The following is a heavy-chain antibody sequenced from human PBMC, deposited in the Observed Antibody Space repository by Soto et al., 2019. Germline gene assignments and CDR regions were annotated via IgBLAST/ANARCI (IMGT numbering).Heavy chain of an antibody. J-gene: IGHJ4*02. CDR3: SKGWGDY. Sequence: EVRLLESGGGLVEPGGSLRLSCVASGFTLSSYVTSWVRQAPGKGLEWVSGISVGSGSTHYADSVKGRFTISRDDSKTTLYLQMTILRVEDTALYYCSKGWGDYWGQGTVVTVSS. CDR1: GFTLSSYV. V-gene: IGHV3-23*01. D-gene: IGHD1-26*01. CDR2: ISVGSGST.